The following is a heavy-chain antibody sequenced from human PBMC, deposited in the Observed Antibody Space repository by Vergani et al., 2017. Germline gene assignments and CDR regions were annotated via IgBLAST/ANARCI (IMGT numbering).Heavy chain of an antibody. J-gene: IGHJ4*02. CDR3: ARGLAGSGYYAGYFDC. CDR1: GFTFSSYS. CDR2: ISSSSITI. Sequence: EVQLVESGGGLVQPGGSLRLSCAASGFTFSSYSMNWVRQAPGKGLEWVSFISSSSITIYYADSVKGRFTISRDNAKNSLYLQMNSLRAEDTAVYYCARGLAGSGYYAGYFDCWGQGIVVIVSA. D-gene: IGHD3-22*01. V-gene: IGHV3-48*01.